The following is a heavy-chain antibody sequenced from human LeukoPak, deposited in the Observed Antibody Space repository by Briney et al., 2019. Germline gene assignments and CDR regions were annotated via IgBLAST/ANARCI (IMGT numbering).Heavy chain of an antibody. CDR2: ISYDGSNK. Sequence: PGGSLRLSCAASGFTFSSYAMHWVRQAPGKGLEWVAVISYDGSNKYYADSVKGRFTISRDNSKNTLYLQMNSLRAEDTAVYYCARMYYYDSSGNFDYWGQETLVTVSS. J-gene: IGHJ4*02. D-gene: IGHD3-22*01. CDR1: GFTFSSYA. V-gene: IGHV3-30-3*01. CDR3: ARMYYYDSSGNFDY.